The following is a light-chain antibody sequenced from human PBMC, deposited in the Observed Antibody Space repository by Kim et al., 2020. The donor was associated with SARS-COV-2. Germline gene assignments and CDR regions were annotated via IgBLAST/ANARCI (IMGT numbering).Light chain of an antibody. CDR1: QSISDSF. Sequence: SPAERATLSCRASQSISDSFLARYQPRPGHAPRLLISGSSIRATGIPDRFSGSGSGTDFTLTISRREPEDFAFYYCQQYGSSLLTFGGGTKVDIK. J-gene: IGKJ4*01. CDR2: GSS. CDR3: QQYGSSLLT. V-gene: IGKV3-20*01.